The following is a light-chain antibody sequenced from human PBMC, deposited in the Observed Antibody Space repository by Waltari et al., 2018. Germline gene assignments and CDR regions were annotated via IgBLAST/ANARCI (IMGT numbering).Light chain of an antibody. CDR3: QKYGSLPAT. J-gene: IGKJ1*01. CDR2: DAS. CDR1: ESSSRF. V-gene: IGKV3-20*01. Sequence: CRASESSSRFLAGYQQKPGQAPRLLIYDASTRATGIPDRFSGSGSGTDFSLTINRLEPEDIAVYYCQKYGSLPATFGQGTKVEIK.